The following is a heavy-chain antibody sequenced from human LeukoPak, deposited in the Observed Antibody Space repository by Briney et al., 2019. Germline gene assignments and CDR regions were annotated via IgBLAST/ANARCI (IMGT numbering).Heavy chain of an antibody. D-gene: IGHD1-1*01. Sequence: ASVKVSCKASGGTFSSYAISWVRQAPGQGLEWMGGIIPIFGTANYAQKFQGRVTITADESTSTAYMELSSLRSEDTAVYYCARGPKNDGFFDYWGQGTLVTASS. CDR1: GGTFSSYA. CDR3: ARGPKNDGFFDY. CDR2: IIPIFGTA. V-gene: IGHV1-69*13. J-gene: IGHJ4*02.